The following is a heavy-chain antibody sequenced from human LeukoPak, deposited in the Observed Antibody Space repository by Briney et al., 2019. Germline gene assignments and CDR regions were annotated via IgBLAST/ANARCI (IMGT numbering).Heavy chain of an antibody. CDR3: ATGLLGQNWDPYYFDY. Sequence: ASVKVSCKASGYSFTGYYIHWVRQAPGQGLEWMGWINPNSGGTNYAQKFQGRVTMTRDTSNSTAYMELSSLRSEDTAVYYCATGLLGQNWDPYYFDYWGQGTLVTVSS. V-gene: IGHV1-2*02. CDR1: GYSFTGYY. CDR2: INPNSGGT. J-gene: IGHJ4*02. D-gene: IGHD7-27*01.